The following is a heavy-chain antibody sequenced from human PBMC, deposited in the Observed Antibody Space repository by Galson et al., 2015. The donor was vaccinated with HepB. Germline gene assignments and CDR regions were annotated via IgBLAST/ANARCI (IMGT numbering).Heavy chain of an antibody. J-gene: IGHJ4*02. V-gene: IGHV3-66*01. Sequence: SLRLSCAAPGFTVSSNYMSWVRQAPGKGLEWVSVIYHGGATYFADSVKGRFTMSRDNSKNMLFLQMNNLRAEDTAVYYCARECVTSCYAAFDSWGQGTLVTVSS. CDR3: ARECVTSCYAAFDS. CDR1: GFTVSSNY. D-gene: IGHD2-2*01. CDR2: IYHGGAT.